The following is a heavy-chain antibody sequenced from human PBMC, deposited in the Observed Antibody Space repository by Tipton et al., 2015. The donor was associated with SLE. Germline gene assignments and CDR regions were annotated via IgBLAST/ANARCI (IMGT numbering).Heavy chain of an antibody. CDR1: GGSISSGSHY. CDR3: ARLAGYNHFDF. Sequence: TLSLTCTVSGGSISSGSHYWGWIRQSPGKGLEWMGYIYNSGSTNYNPSLRSRVTISEDTSMKQISLKVRSVTAADTAVYYCARLAGYNHFDFWGQGTLVIVSS. J-gene: IGHJ4*02. D-gene: IGHD5-24*01. V-gene: IGHV4-61*05. CDR2: IYNSGST.